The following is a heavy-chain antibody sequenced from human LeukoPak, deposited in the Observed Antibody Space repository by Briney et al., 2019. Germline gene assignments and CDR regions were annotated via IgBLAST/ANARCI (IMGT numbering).Heavy chain of an antibody. V-gene: IGHV4-59*08. CDR1: GGSISSYY. CDR3: AKDIFAWSFHH. J-gene: IGHJ4*02. D-gene: IGHD2-15*01. CDR2: IYYSGST. Sequence: SETLSLTCTVSGGSISSYYWSWIRQPPGKGLEWIGYIYYSGSTNYNPSLKSRVTISVDTSKNQFSLKLSSVTAADTAVYYCAKDIFAWSFHHWGQGTLVTVSS.